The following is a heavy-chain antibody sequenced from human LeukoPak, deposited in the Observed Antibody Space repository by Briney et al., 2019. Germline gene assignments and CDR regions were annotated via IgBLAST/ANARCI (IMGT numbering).Heavy chain of an antibody. V-gene: IGHV3-23*01. J-gene: IGHJ4*02. Sequence: RPGGSLRLSCATSGFTFSTYAMTWVRQAPGKGLEWVSAISATGSSTFYADSVKGRFTNSRDNSKNTLFLQMNSLRAEDTAMYFCARYRGSGTSYFDFWGQGTLVTVSS. CDR3: ARYRGSGTSYFDF. CDR1: GFTFSTYA. D-gene: IGHD3-16*01. CDR2: ISATGSST.